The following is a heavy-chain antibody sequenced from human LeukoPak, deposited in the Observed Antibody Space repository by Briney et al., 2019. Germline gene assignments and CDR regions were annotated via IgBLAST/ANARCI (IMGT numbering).Heavy chain of an antibody. Sequence: LETLSLTCTVSGGSLGNYYWTWIRQPPGKGLEWIGYIHYSEYSGRISTDYNPSLMSRITISVDTSKHPFSLKLSSVTAADTAVYYCAREVVSGGNCFFDYWGQGTLVTVSS. CDR1: GGSLGNYY. J-gene: IGHJ4*02. CDR2: IHYSEYSGRIST. CDR3: AREVVSGGNCFFDY. V-gene: IGHV4-59*01. D-gene: IGHD2-15*01.